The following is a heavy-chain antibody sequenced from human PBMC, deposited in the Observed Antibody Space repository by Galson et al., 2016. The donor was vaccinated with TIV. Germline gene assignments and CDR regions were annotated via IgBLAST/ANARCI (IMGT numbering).Heavy chain of an antibody. Sequence: QSGAEVKKPGESLKISCKGSGYSFTSYWIAWVRQMPGKGLELMGVIHPGDSDTRYSPSFHVQVSISADRSISTAYLQWSSLKAPDTAMYYCAKQLDFDQRVLDAFHIWGQGTLLTVSS. J-gene: IGHJ3*02. CDR3: AKQLDFDQRVLDAFHI. D-gene: IGHD3-9*01. V-gene: IGHV5-51*01. CDR2: IHPGDSDT. CDR1: GYSFTSYW.